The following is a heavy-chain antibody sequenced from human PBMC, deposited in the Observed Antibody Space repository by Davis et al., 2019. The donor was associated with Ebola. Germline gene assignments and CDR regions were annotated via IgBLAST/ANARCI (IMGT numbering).Heavy chain of an antibody. Sequence: ASVKVSCKASGYTFTSYGISWVRQAPGQGLEWMGWISAYNGNTNYAQKLQGRVTMTTDTSTTTAYMEVGSLGSDDTAVYYCARAQFPTTSDHWGQGTLVTVSS. D-gene: IGHD1-1*01. CDR1: GYTFTSYG. CDR2: ISAYNGNT. J-gene: IGHJ4*02. CDR3: ARAQFPTTSDH. V-gene: IGHV1-18*01.